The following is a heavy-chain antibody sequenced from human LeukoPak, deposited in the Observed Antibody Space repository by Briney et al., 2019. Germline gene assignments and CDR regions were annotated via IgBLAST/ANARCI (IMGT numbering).Heavy chain of an antibody. J-gene: IGHJ3*02. D-gene: IGHD1-26*01. V-gene: IGHV1-69*05. CDR3: ASAGGSSDAYDI. Sequence: GASVKASCKASGGTFNSYAISWVRQAPGQGLEWMGRIIPSFGTANYAQKFQGRVTITTDESRSTAYLELSSLRSEDTAVYYCASAGGSSDAYDIWGQGTLVTVSS. CDR2: IIPSFGTA. CDR1: GGTFNSYA.